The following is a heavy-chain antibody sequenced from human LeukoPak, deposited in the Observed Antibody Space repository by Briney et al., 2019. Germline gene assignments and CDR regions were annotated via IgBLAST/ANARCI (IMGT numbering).Heavy chain of an antibody. CDR1: GDSVSRNNAA. CDR2: TYYRSKWYN. Sequence: SQTLSLTCAISGDSVSRNNAAWNWIRKSPSRGLVWLGRTYYRSKWYNDYAVSVKSRVNINADTSKNQFSLHLNSVTPEDTAVYYCARDQGSNGDLDYWGQGTLVTVSS. D-gene: IGHD6-19*01. V-gene: IGHV6-1*01. CDR3: ARDQGSNGDLDY. J-gene: IGHJ4*02.